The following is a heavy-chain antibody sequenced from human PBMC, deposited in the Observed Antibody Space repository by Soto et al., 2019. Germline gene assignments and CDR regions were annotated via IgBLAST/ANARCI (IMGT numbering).Heavy chain of an antibody. D-gene: IGHD3-10*01. CDR3: AKKDITLVREVVISAPVYPYDLHGLDF. Sequence: QVQLVESGGGVVQPGRSLRLSCSASGFPFSTYGMHWFRQAPGKGLEWVAVISYDGSHKYYADSVKGRFTISRDNSKNMVYKETNGLRTEDTARYYCAKKDITLVREVVISAPVYPYDLHGLDFWGRGTTVTVS. CDR1: GFPFSTYG. V-gene: IGHV3-30*18. J-gene: IGHJ6*02. CDR2: ISYDGSHK.